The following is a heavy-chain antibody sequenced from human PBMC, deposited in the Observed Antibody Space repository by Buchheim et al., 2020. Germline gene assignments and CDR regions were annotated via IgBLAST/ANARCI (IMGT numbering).Heavy chain of an antibody. V-gene: IGHV1-46*01. CDR1: GYTFTSYY. J-gene: IGHJ5*02. D-gene: IGHD2-2*01. CDR2: INPSGGST. Sequence: QVQLVQSGAEVKKPGASVKVSCKASGYTFTSYYMHWVRQAPGQGLEWMGIINPSGGSTSYAQKFQGRVTMTRDTSISTAYMELSRLRSDDTAVYYCARDIVVVPAATYWFDPWGQGTL. CDR3: ARDIVVVPAATYWFDP.